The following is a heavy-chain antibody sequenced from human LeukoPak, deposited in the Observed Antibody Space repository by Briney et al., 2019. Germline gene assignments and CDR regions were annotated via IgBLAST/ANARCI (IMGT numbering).Heavy chain of an antibody. V-gene: IGHV1-69*05. CDR1: GGTFSSYA. CDR3: ARPRQDDFWSGTLAS. J-gene: IGHJ5*01. CDR2: IIPIFGTA. Sequence: ASVKVSCKASGGTFSSYAISWLRQAPRQGLEWMGRIIPIFGTANYAQKFQGRVTITTDESTSTAYMELSSLRSEDTAVYYCARPRQDDFWSGTLASWGQGTLVTVSS. D-gene: IGHD3-3*01.